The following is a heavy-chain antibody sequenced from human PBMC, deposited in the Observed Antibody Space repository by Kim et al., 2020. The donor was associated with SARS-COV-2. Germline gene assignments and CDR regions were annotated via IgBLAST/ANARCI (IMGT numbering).Heavy chain of an antibody. CDR2: INHSGST. V-gene: IGHV4-34*01. CDR3: ARSRQTWYSSSWDY. J-gene: IGHJ4*02. Sequence: SETLSLTCAVYGGSFSGYYWSWIRQPPGKGLEWIGEINHSGSTNYNPSLKSRVTISVDTSKNQFSLKLSSVTAADTAVYYCARSRQTWYSSSWDYWGQGTLVTVSS. D-gene: IGHD6-13*01. CDR1: GGSFSGYY.